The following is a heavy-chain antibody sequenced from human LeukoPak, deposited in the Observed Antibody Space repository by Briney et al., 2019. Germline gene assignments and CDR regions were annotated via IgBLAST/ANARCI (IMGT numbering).Heavy chain of an antibody. CDR1: GFTFSSYG. CDR3: AREEGVLRYFDGWFDP. CDR2: IWYDGSNK. J-gene: IGHJ5*02. D-gene: IGHD3-9*01. Sequence: GGSLRLSCAASGFTFSSYGMHWVRQAPGKGLEWVAVIWYDGSNKYYADSVKGRFTISRDNSKNTLYLQMNSLRAEDTAVYYCAREEGVLRYFDGWFDPWGQGTLVTVSS. V-gene: IGHV3-33*01.